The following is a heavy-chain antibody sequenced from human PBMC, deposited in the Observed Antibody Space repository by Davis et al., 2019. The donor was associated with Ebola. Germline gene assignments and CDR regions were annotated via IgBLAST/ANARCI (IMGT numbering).Heavy chain of an antibody. CDR3: AKTEFLEWFGDY. V-gene: IGHV3-30*18. CDR1: GFTFSSYG. J-gene: IGHJ4*02. CDR2: ISYDGSNK. D-gene: IGHD3-3*01. Sequence: GESLKIFCAASGFTFSSYGMHWVRQAPGKGLEWVAVISYDGSNKYYADSVKGRFTISRDNSKNTLYLQMNSLRAEDTAVYYCAKTEFLEWFGDYWGQGTLVTVSS.